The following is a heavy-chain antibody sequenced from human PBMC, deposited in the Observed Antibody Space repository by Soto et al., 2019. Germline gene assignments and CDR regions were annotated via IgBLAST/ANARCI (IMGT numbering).Heavy chain of an antibody. CDR3: ARYTYDSSGYYLGPFDY. CDR1: GYTFTGYY. CDR2: INPNSGGT. V-gene: IGHV1-2*04. J-gene: IGHJ4*02. Sequence: ASVKVSCKASGYTFTGYYMHWVRQAPGQGLEWMGWINPNSGGTNYAKKFQGWVTMTRDTSISTAYMELSSLRSEDTAVYYCARYTYDSSGYYLGPFDYWGQGTLVTVSS. D-gene: IGHD3-22*01.